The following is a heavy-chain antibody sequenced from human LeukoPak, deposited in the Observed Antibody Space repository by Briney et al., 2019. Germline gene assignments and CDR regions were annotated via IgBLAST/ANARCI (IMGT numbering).Heavy chain of an antibody. D-gene: IGHD5-12*01. CDR1: GYTFSNYW. CDR3: ATIVAGPSKFDY. V-gene: IGHV5-51*01. J-gene: IGHJ4*02. CDR2: IYPGDSDT. Sequence: PGESLKISCQGSGYTFSNYWIGWVRQMPGKSLEWMGIIYPGDSDTRYSPSFQGQVTISADKSISTAYLQWSSLKASDTAMYYCATIVAGPSKFDYWGQGTLVTVSS.